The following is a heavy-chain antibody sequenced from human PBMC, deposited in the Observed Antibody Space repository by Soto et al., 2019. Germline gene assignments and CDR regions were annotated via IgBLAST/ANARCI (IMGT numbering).Heavy chain of an antibody. CDR1: GGDFKNYG. J-gene: IGHJ1*01. Sequence: QVQLVQSGAEVKMTGSSVKVSCKTSGGDFKNYGVSWLRQAPGQGLAWMGGVVPALDLVTYGQNFPGRLTITADEKTISAYMEFSCLADEDTAVYYCEREIAANGFHFWGQDTL. D-gene: IGHD2-8*01. CDR3: EREIAANGFHF. V-gene: IGHV1-69*04. CDR2: VVPALDLV.